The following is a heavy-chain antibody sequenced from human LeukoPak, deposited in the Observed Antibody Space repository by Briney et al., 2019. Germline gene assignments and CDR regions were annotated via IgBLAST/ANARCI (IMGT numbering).Heavy chain of an antibody. V-gene: IGHV3-48*03. Sequence: PGGSLRLSCAASGFTFSSYEMNWVRQAPGKGLEWVSYISSSGSTIYYADSVKGRFTISRDNAKTSLSLQMNSLSPEDTAVYYCTRHLSGVTGYTYGRGIDYWGQGTLVTVSS. CDR1: GFTFSSYE. CDR3: TRHLSGVTGYTYGRGIDY. J-gene: IGHJ4*02. CDR2: ISSSGSTI. D-gene: IGHD5-18*01.